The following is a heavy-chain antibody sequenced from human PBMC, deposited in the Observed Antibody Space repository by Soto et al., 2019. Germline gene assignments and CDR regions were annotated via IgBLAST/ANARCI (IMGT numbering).Heavy chain of an antibody. Sequence: ASVKVSCKAPGDTFTSYYLNWVRQAPGQGLEWMGVINPHGGSTKYAQKFQGRVTMTRETSRSTVYMELRSLRSDDTAIYYCARSSGGNFGIIIEGSNWFDPWGQGTLVTVSS. CDR3: ARSSGGNFGIIIEGSNWFDP. CDR1: GDTFTSYY. V-gene: IGHV1-46*01. D-gene: IGHD3-3*01. J-gene: IGHJ5*02. CDR2: INPHGGST.